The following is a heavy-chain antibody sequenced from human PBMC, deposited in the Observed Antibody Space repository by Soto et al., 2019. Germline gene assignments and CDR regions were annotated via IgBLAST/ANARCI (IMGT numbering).Heavy chain of an antibody. D-gene: IGHD3-10*01. J-gene: IGHJ5*02. Sequence: ASVKVSCKASGFTFTSSAMQWVRQARGQRPEWIGWIVVGSGNTNYAQKFQERVTITRDMSTSTAYMELSGLRSEDTAVYYCAADFVYPIQPGITMVRGVEGWFDPWGQGTLVTVSS. CDR1: GFTFTSSA. CDR2: IVVGSGNT. V-gene: IGHV1-58*02. CDR3: AADFVYPIQPGITMVRGVEGWFDP.